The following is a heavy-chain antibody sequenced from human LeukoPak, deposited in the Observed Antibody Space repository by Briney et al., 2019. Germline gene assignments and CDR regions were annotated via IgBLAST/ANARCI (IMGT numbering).Heavy chain of an antibody. V-gene: IGHV3-23*01. CDR1: GFAFSFYA. J-gene: IGHJ3*02. CDR2: INANSGTT. D-gene: IGHD1-26*01. CDR3: ARGGRAGWSGSYEDSFDI. Sequence: QPGGSLRLSCAASGFAFSFYAMSWLRQPPGEGLEWVSTINANSGTTSYAASVRGRFTISRDNSKNTLYLQLNTLRAEDTAVYYCARGGRAGWSGSYEDSFDIWGQGTMVTVSS.